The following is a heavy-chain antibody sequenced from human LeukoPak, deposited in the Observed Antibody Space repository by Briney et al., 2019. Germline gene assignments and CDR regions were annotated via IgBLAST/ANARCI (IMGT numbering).Heavy chain of an antibody. D-gene: IGHD6-6*01. CDR3: ARAFKLSRSSFWFDP. V-gene: IGHV4-39*07. CDR1: GGSVGSSPYY. J-gene: IGHJ5*02. CDR2: VSYSGRP. Sequence: SETLSLTCTVSGGSVGSSPYYWAWVRQPPGRELDWIGSVSYSGRPSYTPSLESRVTISVDTSKNQFFLKFNSVTAADTAVYYCARAFKLSRSSFWFDPWGQGTLVTVSS.